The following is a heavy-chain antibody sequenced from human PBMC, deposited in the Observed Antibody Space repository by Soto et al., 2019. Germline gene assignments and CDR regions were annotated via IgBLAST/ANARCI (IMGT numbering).Heavy chain of an antibody. CDR2: IYTSGST. J-gene: IGHJ6*04. CDR3: AGRHLHYYYYGMDV. V-gene: IGHV4-4*07. Sequence: PSETLSLTCTVSGGSISSYYWSWIRQPAGKGLEWIGRIYTSGSTNYNPSLKSRVTMSVDTSKNQFSLKLSSVTAADTAVYYCAGRHLHYYYYGMDVWGKGPTVTVSS. CDR1: GGSISSYY.